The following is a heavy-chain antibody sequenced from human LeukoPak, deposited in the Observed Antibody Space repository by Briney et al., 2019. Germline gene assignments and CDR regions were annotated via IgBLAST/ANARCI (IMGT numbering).Heavy chain of an antibody. CDR1: GFTFSSYG. D-gene: IGHD3-10*01. CDR3: ARDTGGYYMDV. J-gene: IGHJ6*03. CDR2: IWYDGSNK. Sequence: GGSLRLSCAASGFTFSSYGMHWVRQAPGKGLEWVAVIWYDGSNKYYADSVKGRFTISRDNSKNTLYLQMNNLRAEDTAVYYCARDTGGYYMDVWGKGTTVTVSS. V-gene: IGHV3-33*01.